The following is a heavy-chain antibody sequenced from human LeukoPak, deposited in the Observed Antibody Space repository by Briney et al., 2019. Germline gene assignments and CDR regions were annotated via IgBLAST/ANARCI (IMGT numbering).Heavy chain of an antibody. CDR2: IRYDGSNK. Sequence: GGSLRLSCAASGFTFSSYSMNWVRQAPGKGLEWVAFIRYDGSNKYYADSVKGRFTISRDNSKNTLYLQMNSLRAEDTAVYYCAKGITGTDYFDYWGQGTLVTVSS. D-gene: IGHD1-7*01. J-gene: IGHJ4*02. CDR1: GFTFSSYS. V-gene: IGHV3-30*02. CDR3: AKGITGTDYFDY.